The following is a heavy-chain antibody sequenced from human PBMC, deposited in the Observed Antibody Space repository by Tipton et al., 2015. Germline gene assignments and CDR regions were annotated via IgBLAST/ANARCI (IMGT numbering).Heavy chain of an antibody. V-gene: IGHV4-31*02. Sequence: LRLSCTVSGGSIRSGGHYWGWLRQHPGKGLKWIGYNYYSGSSYYNPSLKSRITISVDTSKNQFSLRLTSVSAADTAVYYCASALHYYPSGGYFDYWGQGILVTVSS. D-gene: IGHD3-10*01. CDR3: ASALHYYPSGGYFDY. CDR1: GGSIRSGGHY. J-gene: IGHJ4*02. CDR2: NYYSGSS.